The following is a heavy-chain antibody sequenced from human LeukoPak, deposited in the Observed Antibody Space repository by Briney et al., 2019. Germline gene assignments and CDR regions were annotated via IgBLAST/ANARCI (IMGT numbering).Heavy chain of an antibody. Sequence: PGGSLRLSCAASGFTFSSYGMSWVRQAPGKGLEWVSATSGSDGSTYYADSVKGRFTISRDNSKNTLYLQMNSLRAEDTAVHYCARGEPADIWFGELSHFDYWGQGTLVTVSS. J-gene: IGHJ4*02. CDR3: ARGEPADIWFGELSHFDY. D-gene: IGHD3-10*01. CDR2: TSGSDGST. V-gene: IGHV3-23*01. CDR1: GFTFSSYG.